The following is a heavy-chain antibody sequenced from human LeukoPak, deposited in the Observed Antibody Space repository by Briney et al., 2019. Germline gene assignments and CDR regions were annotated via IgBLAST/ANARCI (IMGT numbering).Heavy chain of an antibody. CDR3: ASSVGSRVGY. Sequence: PSETLSLTCTVSGGSISSYYWSWIRQPPGKGLEWVGYIYYSGSTNYNPSLKSRVTISVDKSKNQFSLKLSSVTAADTAVYYCASSVGSRVGYWGQGTLVTVSS. CDR2: IYYSGST. V-gene: IGHV4-59*12. J-gene: IGHJ4*02. CDR1: GGSISSYY. D-gene: IGHD2-15*01.